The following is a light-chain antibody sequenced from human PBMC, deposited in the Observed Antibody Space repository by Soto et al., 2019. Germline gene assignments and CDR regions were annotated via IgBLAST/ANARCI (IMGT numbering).Light chain of an antibody. Sequence: EIVLTQSPSTQSLSPGPSPTLCCRASQSVTKYLVWYQQKNGQAPRLIISDASYRATGIPARFSGSGSGTDFNLTISSLETEDFALYYCQQRSNWPITFGQGTRLEIK. CDR3: QQRSNWPIT. J-gene: IGKJ5*01. V-gene: IGKV3-11*01. CDR2: DAS. CDR1: QSVTKY.